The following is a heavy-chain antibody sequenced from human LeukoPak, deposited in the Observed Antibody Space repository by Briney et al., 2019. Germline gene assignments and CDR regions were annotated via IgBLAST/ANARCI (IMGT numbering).Heavy chain of an antibody. Sequence: SETLSLTCSVSGGSISSYYWSWIRQPPGKGLEWIGYIYYSGSTNYNPSLKSRVTISVDTSKNEFSLKLSSVTAADTAVYYCARSQRSAVTDFDYWGQGILVTVSS. J-gene: IGHJ4*02. CDR2: IYYSGST. D-gene: IGHD3-16*01. CDR1: GGSISSYY. V-gene: IGHV4-59*01. CDR3: ARSQRSAVTDFDY.